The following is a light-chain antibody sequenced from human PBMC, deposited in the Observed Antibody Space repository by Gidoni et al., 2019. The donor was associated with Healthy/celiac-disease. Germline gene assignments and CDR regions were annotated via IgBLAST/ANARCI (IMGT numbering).Light chain of an antibody. J-gene: IGKJ4*01. CDR2: DAS. V-gene: IGKV1-33*01. CDR3: QQYDNLPLT. CDR1: QDISNY. Sequence: DIKMTQSPSSLSASVGDRVTITCQASQDISNYVNWYQQKPGTAPKLLIYDASNLETGVPSRFSGSGSATDIPFTISSLHPEVMATYYCQQYDNLPLTFGGGTKVEIK.